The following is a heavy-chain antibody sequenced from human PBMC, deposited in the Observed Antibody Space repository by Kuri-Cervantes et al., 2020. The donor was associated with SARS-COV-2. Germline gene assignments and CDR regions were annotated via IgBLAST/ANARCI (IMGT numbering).Heavy chain of an antibody. V-gene: IGHV1-69*13. D-gene: IGHD5-18*01. CDR3: TKEKGNTYGFDY. CDR2: ISPLFGKA. J-gene: IGHJ4*02. CDR1: GGSYRTFI. Sequence: SVKVSCKTSGGSYRTFIISWVRQAPGQGLEWMGGISPLFGKANYAQKFQGRVTITADESTSTVYMEVSSQRFEDTAVYYCTKEKGNTYGFDYWGQGTLVTVSS.